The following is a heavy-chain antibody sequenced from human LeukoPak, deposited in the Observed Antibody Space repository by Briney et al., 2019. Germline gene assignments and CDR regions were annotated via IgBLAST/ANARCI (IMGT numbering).Heavy chain of an antibody. D-gene: IGHD6-13*01. CDR1: GFTFSSYG. CDR2: ISYDGSNK. J-gene: IGHJ6*02. CDR3: AKPIAAAESHYYYGMDV. Sequence: PGGSLRLSCAASGFTFSSYGMHWVRQAPGKGLEWVAVISYDGSNKYYADSVKGRFTISRDNSKNTLYLQMNSLRAEDTVVYYCAKPIAAAESHYYYGMDVWGQGTTVTVSS. V-gene: IGHV3-30*18.